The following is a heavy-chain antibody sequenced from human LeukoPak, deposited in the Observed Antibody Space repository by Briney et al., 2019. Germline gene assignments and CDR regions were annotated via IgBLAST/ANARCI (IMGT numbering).Heavy chain of an antibody. CDR2: ISWNSGSI. CDR1: GFTFDDYA. CDR3: AKGTGRYWTFFDY. D-gene: IGHD1-26*01. J-gene: IGHJ4*02. Sequence: GGSLRLSCAASGFTFDDYAMHWVRQAPGKGLEWVSGISWNSGSIDYAVSVKGSFTISRDNAKNSLSLQMNSLRPEDTAFYYCAKGTGRYWTFFDYWGKGTLVTVSS. V-gene: IGHV3-9*01.